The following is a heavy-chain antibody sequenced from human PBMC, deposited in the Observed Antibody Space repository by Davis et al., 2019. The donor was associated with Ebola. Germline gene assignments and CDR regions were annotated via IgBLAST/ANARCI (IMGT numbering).Heavy chain of an antibody. V-gene: IGHV3-15*01. Sequence: GESLKISCAASGFTFSDALLGWVRQAPGKGLEWVGRIKGKTDGGTTDYAAPVRGRFTISRDDSKNMLYLQMNSLKTEDTAIYYCTADVIPATTRGVYYYYYYMDVWGKGTTVTVSS. D-gene: IGHD2-2*01. J-gene: IGHJ6*03. CDR3: TADVIPATTRGVYYYYYYMDV. CDR1: GFTFSDAL. CDR2: IKGKTDGGTT.